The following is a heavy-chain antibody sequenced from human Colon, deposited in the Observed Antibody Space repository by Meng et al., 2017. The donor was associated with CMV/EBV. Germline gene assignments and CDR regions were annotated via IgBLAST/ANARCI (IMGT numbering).Heavy chain of an antibody. Sequence: GGSLRLSCVGSGLVFDLYSMAWVRQAPGRGLEWVANINEDGSETTYVQSMKGRLTISRDNTKNSLYLQMSSLRAEDTAVYYCASETEGSNYDAFDIWGQGTVVTVSS. J-gene: IGHJ3*02. D-gene: IGHD4-11*01. CDR2: INEDGSET. V-gene: IGHV3-7*01. CDR3: ASETEGSNYDAFDI. CDR1: GLVFDLYS.